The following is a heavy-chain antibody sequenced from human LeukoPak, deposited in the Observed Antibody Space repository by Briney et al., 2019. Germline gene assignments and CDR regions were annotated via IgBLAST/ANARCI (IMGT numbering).Heavy chain of an antibody. Sequence: GGPLRLSCAASGFTFSSYAMSWVRQAPGKGLEWVSAISGSGGSTYYADSVKGRFTISRDNSKNTLYLQMNSLRAEDTAVYYCAKDTASCSSTSCQFYYYYYGMDVWGQGTTVTVSS. CDR3: AKDTASCSSTSCQFYYYYYGMDV. D-gene: IGHD2-2*01. J-gene: IGHJ6*02. CDR1: GFTFSSYA. V-gene: IGHV3-23*01. CDR2: ISGSGGST.